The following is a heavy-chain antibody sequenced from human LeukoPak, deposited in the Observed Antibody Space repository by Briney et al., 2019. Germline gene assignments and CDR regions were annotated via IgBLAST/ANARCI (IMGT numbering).Heavy chain of an antibody. Sequence: PGGSLRLSCVVSGFTFSSCSMNWVRQAPGKGLEWVSYISSSSTTRYYADSVKGRFTISRDNAKKSLYLQMNSLRDEDSAVYYCARDPHIAAAGTIFDYWGQGTLVTVSS. CDR2: ISSSSTTR. V-gene: IGHV3-48*02. CDR1: GFTFSSCS. CDR3: ARDPHIAAAGTIFDY. D-gene: IGHD6-13*01. J-gene: IGHJ4*02.